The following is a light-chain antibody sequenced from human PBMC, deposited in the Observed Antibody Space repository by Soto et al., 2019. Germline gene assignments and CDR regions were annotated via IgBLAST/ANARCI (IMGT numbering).Light chain of an antibody. CDR3: QQLNINIYPIT. CDR2: AAS. Sequence: IQLTQSPSSLSASVGDRVSITCRASQDISSYLAWYQQKPGKAPKLLIYAASTLQSGVPSRFSGSGSGTDFTLTISSLQPADFATYSCQQLNINIYPITFGQGTRLEIK. V-gene: IGKV1-9*01. J-gene: IGKJ5*01. CDR1: QDISSY.